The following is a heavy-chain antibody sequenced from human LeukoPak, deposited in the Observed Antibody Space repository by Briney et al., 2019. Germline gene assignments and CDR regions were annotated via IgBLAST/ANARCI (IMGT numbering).Heavy chain of an antibody. V-gene: IGHV4-39*01. D-gene: IGHD7-27*01. J-gene: IGHJ6*02. CDR2: IYYSGST. CDR3: ARHLGPYYYYAMDV. CDR1: GSPISSSSYY. Sequence: PSEPLSLTCTVSGSPISSSSYYWGWIRQPPGKGLEWIGGIYYSGSTYYNPSLKSRVTISVDTSKNQFSLKLSSLTAADTAVYYCARHLGPYYYYAMDVWGQGTTVTVSS.